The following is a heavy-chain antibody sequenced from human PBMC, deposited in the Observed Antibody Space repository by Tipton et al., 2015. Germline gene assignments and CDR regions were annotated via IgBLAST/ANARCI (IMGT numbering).Heavy chain of an antibody. J-gene: IGHJ2*01. V-gene: IGHV4-61*02. CDR3: ARDTWVKGLRESNYCYSDL. CDR2: ISTRGSS. Sequence: TLSLTCTVSGDSISSGGFYWSWIRQPAGKGLEWIGRISTRGSSNYNPSLKSRVTISVDTSRNQFSLKLSSIIAVDTAVYYCARDTWVKGLRESNYCYSDLWGRGTLF. D-gene: IGHD2-21*02. CDR1: GDSISSGGFY.